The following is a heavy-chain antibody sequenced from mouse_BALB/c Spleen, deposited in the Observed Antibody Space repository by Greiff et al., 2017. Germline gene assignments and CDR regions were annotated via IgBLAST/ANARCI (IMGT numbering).Heavy chain of an antibody. D-gene: IGHD1-1*01. CDR1: GFTFSSYA. V-gene: IGHV5-9-4*01. J-gene: IGHJ2*01. CDR2: ISSGGSYT. Sequence: EVKLVESGGGLVKPGGSLKLSCAASGFTFSSYAMSWVRQSPEKRLEWVAEISSGGSYTYYPDTVTGRFTISRDNAKNTLYLEMSSLRSEDTAMYYCARGPDYYGSSSYYFDYWGQGTTLTVSS. CDR3: ARGPDYYGSSSYYFDY.